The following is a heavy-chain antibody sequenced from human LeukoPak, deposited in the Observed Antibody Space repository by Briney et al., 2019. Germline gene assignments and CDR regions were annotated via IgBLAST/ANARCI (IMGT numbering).Heavy chain of an antibody. CDR2: IYYSGST. J-gene: IGHJ4*02. CDR3: ATSGWYSLPGVY. Sequence: PSETLSLTCTVSGGSISSSSYYWGWIRQPPGKGLEWIGSIYYSGSTYYNPSLKSRVTISVDTSKNQFSLKLSSVTAADTAVYYCATSGWYSLPGVYWGQGTLVTVSS. CDR1: GGSISSSSYY. D-gene: IGHD6-19*01. V-gene: IGHV4-39*01.